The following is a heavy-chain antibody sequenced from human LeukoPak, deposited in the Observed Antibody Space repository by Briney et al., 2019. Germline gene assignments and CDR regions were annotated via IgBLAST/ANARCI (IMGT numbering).Heavy chain of an antibody. CDR3: ARVSYYDSMLLDP. J-gene: IGHJ5*02. Sequence: GSLRLSCTTSGFTFTDYWMTWVRQPPGKGLEWIGYIYYSGSTNYNPSLKSRVTISVDTSKNQFSLKLSSVTAADTAVYYCARVSYYDSMLLDPWGQGTLVTVSS. D-gene: IGHD3-22*01. CDR2: IYYSGST. V-gene: IGHV4-59*01. CDR1: GFTFTDYW.